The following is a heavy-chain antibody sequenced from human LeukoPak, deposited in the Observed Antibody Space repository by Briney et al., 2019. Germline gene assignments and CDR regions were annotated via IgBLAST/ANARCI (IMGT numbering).Heavy chain of an antibody. CDR2: ISWNSGSI. CDR3: AKDTKPLPWRESAFDI. Sequence: GRSLRLSFAASGFTFDDYAMQWVRQAPRKGLEWVSGISWNSGSIGYADSVKGRFTISRDNAKNSLYLQMNSLRAEDMALYYCAKDTKPLPWRESAFDIWGQGTMVTVSS. D-gene: IGHD1-26*01. V-gene: IGHV3-9*03. CDR1: GFTFDDYA. J-gene: IGHJ3*02.